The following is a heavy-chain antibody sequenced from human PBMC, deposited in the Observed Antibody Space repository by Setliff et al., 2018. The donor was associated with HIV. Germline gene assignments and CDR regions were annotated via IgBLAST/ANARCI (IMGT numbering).Heavy chain of an antibody. D-gene: IGHD3-10*01. V-gene: IGHV3-23*01. CDR1: GFTFSRYA. J-gene: IGHJ5*02. Sequence: PGGSLRLSCAASGFTFSRYAMTWVRQAPGKGLEWVSAISGSGIGSYYPDSVKGRFTISRDNSKNTLFLQMNSLRAEATAVYYCAKDRRYYYGSGSYAAETWGQGTL. CDR3: AKDRRYYYGSGSYAAET. CDR2: ISGSGIGS.